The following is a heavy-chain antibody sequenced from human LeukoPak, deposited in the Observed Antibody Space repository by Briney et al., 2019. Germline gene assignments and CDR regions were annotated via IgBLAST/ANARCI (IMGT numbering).Heavy chain of an antibody. V-gene: IGHV3-48*02. CDR1: GFTFSSYS. CDR2: ISSSSSTI. J-gene: IGHJ6*03. D-gene: IGHD1-20*01. Sequence: GRSLRLSCAASGFTFSSYSMNWVRQAPGKGLEWVSYISSSSSTIYYADSVKGRFTISRDNAKNSLYLQMNSLRDEDTAVYYCAREGYNWNDSRFYYYYYMDVWGKGTTVTVSS. CDR3: AREGYNWNDSRFYYYYYMDV.